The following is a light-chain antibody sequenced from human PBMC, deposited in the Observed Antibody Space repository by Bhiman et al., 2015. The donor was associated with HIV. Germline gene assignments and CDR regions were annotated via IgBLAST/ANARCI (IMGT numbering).Light chain of an antibody. Sequence: LTQPPSASGTPGQRVTISCSGSSSNIGDSTVNWYQQLPGTAPKLLIYRSNQRPSGVPDRFSGSKSGTSASLAISGLQAEDEADYYCGAWDNSLSARVFGGGTKLTVL. CDR1: SSNIGDST. CDR3: GAWDNSLSARV. J-gene: IGLJ3*02. CDR2: RSN. V-gene: IGLV1-44*01.